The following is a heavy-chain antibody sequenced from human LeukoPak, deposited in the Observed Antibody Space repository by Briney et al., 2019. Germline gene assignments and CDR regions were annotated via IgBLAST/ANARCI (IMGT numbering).Heavy chain of an antibody. CDR1: GFTFSSYG. CDR2: ISYDGSNK. J-gene: IGHJ4*02. V-gene: IGHV3-30*18. D-gene: IGHD3-22*01. Sequence: GRSPRLSCAASGFTFSSYGMHWVRQAPGKGREGVAVISYDGSNKYYADSVKGRFTISRDNSKNTLYLQMNSLRAEDTAVYYCAKGAWPYYYDSSGYDYWGQGTLVTVSS. CDR3: AKGAWPYYYDSSGYDY.